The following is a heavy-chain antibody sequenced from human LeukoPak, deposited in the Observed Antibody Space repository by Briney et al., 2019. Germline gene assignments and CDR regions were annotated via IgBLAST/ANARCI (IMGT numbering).Heavy chain of an antibody. Sequence: GRSLTLSCAASGFTFSTFGIHWVRQAPAKGLEWVAVIWSDGSYKYYADSVKGRFTIPRDNSKNTLYLQMNSLRAEDTAVYYCARSISGTTNNWFDPWGQGTRVTVS. V-gene: IGHV3-33*01. J-gene: IGHJ5*02. CDR3: ARSISGTTNNWFDP. CDR2: IWSDGSYK. D-gene: IGHD1-20*01. CDR1: GFTFSTFG.